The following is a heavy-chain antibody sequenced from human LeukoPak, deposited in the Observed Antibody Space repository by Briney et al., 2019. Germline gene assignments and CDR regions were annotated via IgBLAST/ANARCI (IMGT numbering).Heavy chain of an antibody. V-gene: IGHV3-74*01. CDR1: GFTFSNYW. Sequence: GGSLRLSCAASGFTFSNYWMHWVRQAPGQGLMWVSRINTDGSSTSYADSVKGRFTISRDNAKNTVYLQMNSLRAEDTSVYYCASGFSGYGVGYWGQGTLVTVSS. J-gene: IGHJ4*02. CDR3: ASGFSGYGVGY. CDR2: INTDGSST. D-gene: IGHD5-12*01.